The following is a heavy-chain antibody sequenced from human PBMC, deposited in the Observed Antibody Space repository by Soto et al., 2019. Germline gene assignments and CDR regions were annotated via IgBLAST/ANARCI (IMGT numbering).Heavy chain of an antibody. CDR3: ARAADRFDVVWGRNDALDI. J-gene: IGHJ3*02. V-gene: IGHV1-18*01. D-gene: IGHD3-16*01. Sequence: QVQLLQSGPEVKKPEASVKVSCRAFGYRFTEFGISWVRQAPGQGLEWVGWSRADNSHPNYAKSLQGRVNVTTDTSSNTAYMELTSLTSADTAVYDCARAADRFDVVWGRNDALDIWGQGTVVFVSS. CDR1: GYRFTEFG. CDR2: SRADNSHP.